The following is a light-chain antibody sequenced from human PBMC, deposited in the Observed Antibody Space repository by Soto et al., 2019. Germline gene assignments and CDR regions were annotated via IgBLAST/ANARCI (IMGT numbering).Light chain of an antibody. J-gene: IGLJ1*01. Sequence: QSALTQPASGSGSPGQSMTISCTGTSSDVGGYNYVSWYQQHPGKAPKLMIYDVSNRPSGVSNRFSGSKSGNTASLTISGLQAEDEADYYCSSYTSSSTLYVFGTGTKVTVL. CDR2: DVS. CDR1: SSDVGGYNY. V-gene: IGLV2-14*01. CDR3: SSYTSSSTLYV.